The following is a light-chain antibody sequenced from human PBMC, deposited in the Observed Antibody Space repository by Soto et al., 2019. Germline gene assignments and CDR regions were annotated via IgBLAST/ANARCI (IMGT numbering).Light chain of an antibody. J-gene: IGLJ2*01. V-gene: IGLV3-21*04. CDR3: QVWDSSSDQVL. CDR1: GIGSKR. Sequence: SYELTQPPSVSVAPGKTARITCGGSGIGSKRVHWYQQKPGQAPVVVIYYDTDRPSGIPERFSGSNSGNTATLTISRVEAGDEGDYYCQVWDSSSDQVLFGGGTKLTVL. CDR2: YDT.